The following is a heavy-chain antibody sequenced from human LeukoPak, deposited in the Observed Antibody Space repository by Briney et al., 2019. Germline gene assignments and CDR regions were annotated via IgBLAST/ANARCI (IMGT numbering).Heavy chain of an antibody. D-gene: IGHD1-7*01. Sequence: GGSLRLSCAASGFTISDYGLVWVRQAPGKGLEWVSGSRSGGANNFYADAVKGRFTISRDNSKNTLYLQMNSLRADDTAVYYCAKDYSLYGNYAFDIWGQGTMVTVSS. CDR3: AKDYSLYGNYAFDI. J-gene: IGHJ3*02. CDR1: GFTISDYG. V-gene: IGHV3-23*01. CDR2: SRSGGANN.